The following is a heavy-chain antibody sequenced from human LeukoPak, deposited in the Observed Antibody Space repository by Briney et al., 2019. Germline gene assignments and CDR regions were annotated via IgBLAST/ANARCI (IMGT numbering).Heavy chain of an antibody. J-gene: IGHJ6*03. V-gene: IGHV3-21*01. CDR3: ARAFDTSWDYYYMDV. CDR2: ISSRSTYI. D-gene: IGHD2-2*01. Sequence: PGGSLRLSCAASGFTFNTYSMNWVRQAPGRGLEWVSSISSRSTYIYYADSLKGRFTISRDDAKNSVYLQVNSLRAEDTAVYFCARAFDTSWDYYYMDVWGKGTTVTVSS. CDR1: GFTFNTYS.